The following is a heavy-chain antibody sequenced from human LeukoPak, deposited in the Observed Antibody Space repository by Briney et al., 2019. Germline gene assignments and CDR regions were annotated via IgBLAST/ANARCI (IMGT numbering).Heavy chain of an antibody. V-gene: IGHV1-69*13. CDR1: GGTFSSYA. Sequence: AASVKVSCKAFGGTFSSYAISWVRQAPGQGLEWMGGIIPIFGTANYAQKFQGRVTITADESTSTAYMELSSLRSEDTAVYYCARGGSGSGYDFYEVETFDYWGQGTLVTVSS. CDR3: ARGGSGSGYDFYEVETFDY. J-gene: IGHJ4*02. CDR2: IIPIFGTA. D-gene: IGHD5-12*01.